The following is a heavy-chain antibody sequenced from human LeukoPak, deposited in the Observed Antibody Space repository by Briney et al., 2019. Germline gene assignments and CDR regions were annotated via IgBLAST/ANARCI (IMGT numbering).Heavy chain of an antibody. CDR3: AREEDFWSGRPFSPDY. Sequence: PGGSLRLSCAASGFTFSSYGMHWVRQAPGEGLEWVAVIWYDGSNKYYADSVKGRFTISRDNSKSTLYLQMNSLRAEDTALYYCAREEDFWSGRPFSPDYWGQGTLVTVSS. J-gene: IGHJ4*02. D-gene: IGHD3-3*01. CDR1: GFTFSSYG. CDR2: IWYDGSNK. V-gene: IGHV3-33*01.